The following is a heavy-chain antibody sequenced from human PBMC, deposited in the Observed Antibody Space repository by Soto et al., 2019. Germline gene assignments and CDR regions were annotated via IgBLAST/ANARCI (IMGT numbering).Heavy chain of an antibody. Sequence: GGSLRLSCAASGFTFSSYGMHWVRQAPGKGLEWVAVIWYDGSNKYYADSVKGRFTISRDNSKNTLYLQMNSLRAEDTAVYYCAREVAVAGDAFDIGGQGTMVTVSS. CDR3: AREVAVAGDAFDI. CDR1: GFTFSSYG. V-gene: IGHV3-33*01. J-gene: IGHJ3*02. CDR2: IWYDGSNK. D-gene: IGHD6-19*01.